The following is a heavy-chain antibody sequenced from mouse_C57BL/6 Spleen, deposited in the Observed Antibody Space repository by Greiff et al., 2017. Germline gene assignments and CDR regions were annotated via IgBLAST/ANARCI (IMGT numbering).Heavy chain of an antibody. Sequence: EVQLKESGGGLVKPGGSLKLSCAASGFTFSDYGMHWVRQAPEKGLEWVAYISSGSSTIYYADTVKGRFTISRDNAKNTLFLQMTSLRSEDTAMYYCAKAGYSVYFDYWGQGTTLTVSS. CDR3: AKAGYSVYFDY. D-gene: IGHD2-3*01. V-gene: IGHV5-17*01. CDR2: ISSGSSTI. CDR1: GFTFSDYG. J-gene: IGHJ2*01.